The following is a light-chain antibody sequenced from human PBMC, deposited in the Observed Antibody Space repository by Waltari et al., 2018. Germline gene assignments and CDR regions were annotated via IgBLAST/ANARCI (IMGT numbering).Light chain of an antibody. CDR1: SSDVGGYNY. J-gene: IGLJ2*01. Sequence: QSALTQPASVSGSPGQSITISCTGTSSDVGGYNYVSWYQQHPGKAPKLMIYDVSNRPAGVSIRSSGSKSGNTASLTISGRQAEEEVDYYCSSYTSSSTLVVFGGGTKLTVL. CDR3: SSYTSSSTLVV. V-gene: IGLV2-14*03. CDR2: DVS.